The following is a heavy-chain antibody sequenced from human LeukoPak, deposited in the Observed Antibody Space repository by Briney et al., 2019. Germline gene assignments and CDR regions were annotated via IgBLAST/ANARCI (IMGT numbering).Heavy chain of an antibody. CDR3: TMGGQPYYFDY. D-gene: IGHD1-26*01. CDR2: ISGSGGST. Sequence: GGSLRLSCAASEFTFSSSAMSWVRQAPGKGLEWVSGISGSGGSTYYADSMKGRFTISRDNSKNTLYLQMNSLRAEDTAVYYCTMGGQPYYFDYWGQGTLVTVSS. J-gene: IGHJ4*02. CDR1: EFTFSSSA. V-gene: IGHV3-23*01.